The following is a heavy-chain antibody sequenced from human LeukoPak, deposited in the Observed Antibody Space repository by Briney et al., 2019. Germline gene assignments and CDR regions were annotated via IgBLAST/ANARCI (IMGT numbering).Heavy chain of an antibody. D-gene: IGHD6-13*01. J-gene: IGHJ4*02. V-gene: IGHV3-23*01. Sequence: PGGSLRLSCAASGFTFSSYAMSWVRQAPGKGVEWVSAISGSGGSTYYAASVKGRFTISRDNSKNTLYLQMNSLRAEDTAVYYCAKDRLGYSSSWYGTWGQGTLVTVSS. CDR3: AKDRLGYSSSWYGT. CDR1: GFTFSSYA. CDR2: ISGSGGST.